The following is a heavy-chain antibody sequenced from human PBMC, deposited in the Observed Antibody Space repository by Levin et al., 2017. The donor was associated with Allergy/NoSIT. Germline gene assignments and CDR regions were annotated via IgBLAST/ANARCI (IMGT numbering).Heavy chain of an antibody. V-gene: IGHV3-23*01. J-gene: IGHJ4*02. D-gene: IGHD6-13*01. CDR2: ISGSGGST. CDR3: AKDPYIAAAGAEPGGEYY. Sequence: GESLKISCAASGFTFSSYAMSWVRQAPGKGLEWVSAISGSGGSTYYADSVKGRFTISRDNSKNTLYLQMNSLRAEDTAVYYCAKDPYIAAAGAEPGGEYYWGQGTLVTVSS. CDR1: GFTFSSYA.